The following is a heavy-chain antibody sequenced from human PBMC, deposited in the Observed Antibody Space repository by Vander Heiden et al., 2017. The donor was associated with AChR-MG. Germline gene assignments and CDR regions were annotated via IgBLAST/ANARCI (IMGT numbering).Heavy chain of an antibody. CDR3: AHTGDGYTQGPPYNWFDP. CDR2: IYWNDDK. J-gene: IGHJ5*02. Sequence: QITLKESGPTLVKPTQTLPLTCTFSGFSLSTSGVGVGWIRQPPGKALEWLALIYWNDDKRYSPSLKSRLTITKDTSKNQVVLTMTNMDPVDTATYYCAHTGDGYTQGPPYNWFDPWGQGTLVTVSS. D-gene: IGHD5-12*01. CDR1: GFSLSTSGVG. V-gene: IGHV2-5*01.